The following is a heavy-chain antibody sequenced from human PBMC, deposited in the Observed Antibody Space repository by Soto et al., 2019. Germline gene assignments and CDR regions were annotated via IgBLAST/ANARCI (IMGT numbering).Heavy chain of an antibody. CDR2: INAGNGDT. V-gene: IGHV1-3*01. CDR3: ARWNLNFDF. CDR1: GYSFTKDV. Sequence: ASVKGSCKTSGYSFTKDVIHWVRQAPGQRLEWMGWINAGNGDTKYSQEFQGRVTITRDTSASTAYMELSSLRSEDTAVYYCARWNLNFDFWGQGALVTVSS. J-gene: IGHJ4*02. D-gene: IGHD1-1*01.